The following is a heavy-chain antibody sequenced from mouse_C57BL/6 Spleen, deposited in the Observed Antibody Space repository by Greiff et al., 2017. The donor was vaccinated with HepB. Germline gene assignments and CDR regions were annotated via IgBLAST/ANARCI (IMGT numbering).Heavy chain of an antibody. CDR2: ISDGGSST. CDR3: ARRRFYYSNFDWYFDV. J-gene: IGHJ1*03. V-gene: IGHV5-4*03. CDR1: GFTFSSYA. D-gene: IGHD2-5*01. Sequence: DVKLVESGGGLVKPGGSLKLSCAASGFTFSSYAMSWVRQTPEKRLEWVATISDGGSSTYYPDNVKGRFTISRDNAKNNLYLQMSHLKSEDTAMYYCARRRFYYSNFDWYFDVWGTGTTVTVSS.